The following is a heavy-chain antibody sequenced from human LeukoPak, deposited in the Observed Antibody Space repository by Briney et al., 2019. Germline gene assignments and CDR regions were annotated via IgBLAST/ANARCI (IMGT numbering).Heavy chain of an antibody. CDR3: ASSYSSGWYTTYFDY. D-gene: IGHD6-19*01. CDR2: IIPILGIA. V-gene: IGHV1-69*04. Sequence: SVTVSCKASGGTFSSYAISWVRQAPGQGLEWMGRIIPILGIANYAQKFQGRVTITADKSTSTAYMELSSLRSEDTAVYYCASSYSSGWYTTYFDYWGQGALVTVSS. J-gene: IGHJ4*02. CDR1: GGTFSSYA.